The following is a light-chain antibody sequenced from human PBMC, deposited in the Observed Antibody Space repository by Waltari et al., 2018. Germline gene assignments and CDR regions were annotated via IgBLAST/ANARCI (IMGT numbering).Light chain of an antibody. CDR3: ETWDTSLSAWV. CDR2: DND. CDR1: SPNIGSKY. J-gene: IGLJ3*02. Sequence: QSVLTQAPSVSAAPGQKVTIPCAGSSPNIGSKYVSWYQQFPGTAPKLLIYDNDKRPSGIPDRFSASKSGTSATLGITGLQTGDEANYYCETWDTSLSAWVFGGGTKLTVL. V-gene: IGLV1-51*01.